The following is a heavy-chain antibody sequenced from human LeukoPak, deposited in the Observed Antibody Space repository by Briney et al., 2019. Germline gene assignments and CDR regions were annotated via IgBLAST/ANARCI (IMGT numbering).Heavy chain of an antibody. CDR3: ARGDDSGYDFSDY. Sequence: GASVKVSCKASGYTFTGYYMHWVRQAPGQGLEWMGWINPNSGGTNYAQKFQGRVTMTRDTSISTAYMELSRLRSDDTAAYYCARGDDSGYDFSDYWGQGTLVTVSS. CDR1: GYTFTGYY. J-gene: IGHJ4*02. V-gene: IGHV1-2*02. CDR2: INPNSGGT. D-gene: IGHD5-12*01.